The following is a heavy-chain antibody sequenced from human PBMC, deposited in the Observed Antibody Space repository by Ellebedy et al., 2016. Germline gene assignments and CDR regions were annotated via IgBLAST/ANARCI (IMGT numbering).Heavy chain of an antibody. J-gene: IGHJ4*02. CDR2: IYYSGST. Sequence: LRLSXTVSGGSISSGGYYWSWNRQHPGKGLEWIGYIYYSGSTYYNPSLKSRVTISVDTSKNQFSLKLSSVTAADTAVYYCARDGLLHRIDYWGQGTLVTVSS. CDR3: ARDGLLHRIDY. V-gene: IGHV4-31*03. CDR1: GGSISSGGYY. D-gene: IGHD3/OR15-3a*01.